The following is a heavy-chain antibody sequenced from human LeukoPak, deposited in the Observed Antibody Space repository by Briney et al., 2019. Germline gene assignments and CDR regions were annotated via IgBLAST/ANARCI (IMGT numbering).Heavy chain of an antibody. V-gene: IGHV3-11*01. CDR1: GITFRDDY. Sequence: PGGSLRLSCAASGITFRDDYMSWIRQAPGKGLEGVSYISSSGSTRHYADPGMGRFTISRDHAKNSLNLQMNSVRVDATAVYFCAKRGVVIRVILVGFHKEAYYFDSWGQGALVTVSS. J-gene: IGHJ4*02. D-gene: IGHD3-22*01. CDR3: AKRGVVIRVILVGFHKEAYYFDS. CDR2: ISSSGSTR.